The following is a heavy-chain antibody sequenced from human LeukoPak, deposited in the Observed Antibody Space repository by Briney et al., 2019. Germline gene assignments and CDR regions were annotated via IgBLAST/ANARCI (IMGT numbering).Heavy chain of an antibody. V-gene: IGHV3-15*01. CDR3: TTGYGTIDF. D-gene: IGHD2-8*01. CDR2: IRSQSDGGTA. J-gene: IGHJ4*02. Sequence: GGSLRLSCAVSRFTFSDAWMAWVRQAPGKGLEHVGRIRSQSDGGTADYAAPVKDRFTISRDDSNNMVYLYMNSLKIEDTAMYYCTTGYGTIDFWAQATLVAVSS. CDR1: RFTFSDAW.